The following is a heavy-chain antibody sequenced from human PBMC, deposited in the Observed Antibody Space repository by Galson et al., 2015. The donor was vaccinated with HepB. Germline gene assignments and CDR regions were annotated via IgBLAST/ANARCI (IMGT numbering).Heavy chain of an antibody. J-gene: IGHJ4*02. V-gene: IGHV5-51*01. CDR2: IYPGDSDT. CDR3: ARHGGYSTGWYITAIDY. Sequence: QSGAEVKKPGESLKISCKGSGYRFSSYWIAWVRQMPGKGLEWMGIIYPGDSDTRYSPSFQGQVTIPADKSISPAYLQWSSLKASDSAMYYCARHGGYSTGWYITAIDYWGQGTPVTVSS. D-gene: IGHD6-13*01. CDR1: GYRFSSYW.